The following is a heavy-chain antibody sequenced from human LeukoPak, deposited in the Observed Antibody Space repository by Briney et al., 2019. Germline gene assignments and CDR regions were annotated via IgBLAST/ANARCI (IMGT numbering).Heavy chain of an antibody. CDR1: GFTFSSYW. J-gene: IGHJ4*02. CDR2: INHNGNVN. Sequence: GGSLRLSCAASGFTFSSYWMNWARQAPGKGLEWVASINHNGNVNYYVDSVKGRFTISRDNAKNSLYLQMNSLRAEDTAVYYCAKDSFPYYYDSSGYYPLDYWGQGTLVTVSS. CDR3: AKDSFPYYYDSSGYYPLDY. D-gene: IGHD3-22*01. V-gene: IGHV3-7*03.